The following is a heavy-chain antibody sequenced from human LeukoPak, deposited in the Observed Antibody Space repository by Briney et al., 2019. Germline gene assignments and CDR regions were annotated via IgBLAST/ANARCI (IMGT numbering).Heavy chain of an antibody. D-gene: IGHD2-21*01. J-gene: IGHJ4*02. CDR2: MNPNSGNT. V-gene: IGHV1-8*01. CDR3: ARVAGNCGGDCYRLVY. Sequence: ASVKVSCKAFGYTFTTYDINWVRQATGQGLEWMAWMNPNSGNTGYAQKFQGRVTMTRNTSISTAYMELSSLRSEDTAVYYCARVAGNCGGDCYRLVYWGQGTLVTVSS. CDR1: GYTFTTYD.